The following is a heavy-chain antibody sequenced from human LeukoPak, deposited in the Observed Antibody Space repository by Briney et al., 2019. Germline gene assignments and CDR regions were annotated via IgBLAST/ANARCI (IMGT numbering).Heavy chain of an antibody. CDR3: ARHEWELLYFDY. D-gene: IGHD1-26*01. CDR2: IYYSGST. CDR1: GGSISSSSYY. J-gene: IGHJ4*02. Sequence: SETLSLTCTVSGGSISSSSYYWGWIRQPPGKGLEWIGSIYYSGSTYYNPSLKSRVTISVDTSKNQFSLKLSSVTAADTAVYYCARHEWELLYFDYWGQGTLVTVSS. V-gene: IGHV4-39*01.